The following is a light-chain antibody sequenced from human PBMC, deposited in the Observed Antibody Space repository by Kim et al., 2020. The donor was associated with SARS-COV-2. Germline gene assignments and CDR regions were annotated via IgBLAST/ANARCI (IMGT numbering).Light chain of an antibody. CDR3: QQYNNWPIT. CDR1: QSISSN. CDR2: GAS. Sequence: VSPGERATLSCRASQSISSNLAWYQQKPGHAPRLLIYGASTRATDIPARFSGSGSGTEFTLTISSLQSEDFAVYYCQQYNNWPITFGQGTRLEIK. J-gene: IGKJ5*01. V-gene: IGKV3-15*01.